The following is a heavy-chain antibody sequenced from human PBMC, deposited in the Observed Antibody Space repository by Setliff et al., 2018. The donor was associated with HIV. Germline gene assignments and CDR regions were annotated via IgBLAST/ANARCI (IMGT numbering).Heavy chain of an antibody. CDR3: ARWCAAAGCYPAIYHFDS. D-gene: IGHD2-2*01. CDR2: IDTDNGYR. Sequence: ASVKVSCKASGYTFSEYASHWVRQAPGQRLEWMGRIDTDNGYRRYSPKLQGRVTITKDTSANNAYMELRGLRSEDTAVYYCARWCAAAGCYPAIYHFDSWGKGTLVTVSS. V-gene: IGHV1-3*04. J-gene: IGHJ4*02. CDR1: GYTFSEYA.